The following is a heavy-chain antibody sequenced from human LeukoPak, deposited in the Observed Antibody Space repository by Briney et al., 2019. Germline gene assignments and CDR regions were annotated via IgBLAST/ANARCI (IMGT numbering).Heavy chain of an antibody. D-gene: IGHD2-15*01. CDR1: GGSISSYY. CDR3: ARLLCGGGTCYPDY. V-gene: IGHV4-4*09. Sequence: SETLSLTCTVSGGSISSYYWSWIRQPPGKGLQWIGYIYTSGSINYNPSLKGRLAISVDTSKNQFYLQLSSVTAADTAVYYCARLLCGGGTCYPDYWGQGTPVTVSS. J-gene: IGHJ4*02. CDR2: IYTSGSI.